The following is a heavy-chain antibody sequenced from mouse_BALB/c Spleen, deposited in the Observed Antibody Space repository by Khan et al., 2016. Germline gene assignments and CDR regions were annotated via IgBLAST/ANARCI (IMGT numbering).Heavy chain of an antibody. Sequence: QFQLVQSGPELKKPGETVKISCKASGYIFTNFGMNWVKQAPGKGLKWMGWINTNTVESTYADDLKGRLAFSLETSATTAYFQIKHIKHEDTATYFCASGGDYEDYFDFWGQGTTLTVSS. D-gene: IGHD2-4*01. CDR2: INTNTVES. CDR1: GYIFTNFG. J-gene: IGHJ2*01. CDR3: ASGGDYEDYFDF. V-gene: IGHV9-3-1*01.